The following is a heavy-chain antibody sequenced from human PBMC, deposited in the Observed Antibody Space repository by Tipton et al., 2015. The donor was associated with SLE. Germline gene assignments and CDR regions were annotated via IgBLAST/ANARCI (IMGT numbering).Heavy chain of an antibody. Sequence: QLVQSGAEVKRPGESLKISCKGSGFTFTSYWIGWVRQLPGKGLEWMGIIYPGDSDTRYSLSFQGQVTTSADKSITTAYLQWSSLKASDTAMYYCAKGKSGSYRDVFNIWGQGTMVTVSS. CDR3: AKGKSGSYRDVFNI. CDR1: GFTFTSYW. V-gene: IGHV5-51*03. CDR2: IYPGDSDT. J-gene: IGHJ3*02. D-gene: IGHD3-10*01.